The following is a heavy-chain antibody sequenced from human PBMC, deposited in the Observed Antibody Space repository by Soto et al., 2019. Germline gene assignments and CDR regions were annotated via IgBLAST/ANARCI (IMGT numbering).Heavy chain of an antibody. CDR1: GGSISSSSYY. Sequence: SETLSLTCTVSGGSISSSSYYWGWIRQPPGKGLEWIGSIYYSGSTYYNPSLKSRVTISVDTSKNQFSLKLSSVTAADTAVYYCARGPRCSGGSCYYYYYMDVWGKGTTVTVSS. D-gene: IGHD2-15*01. CDR3: ARGPRCSGGSCYYYYYMDV. CDR2: IYYSGST. V-gene: IGHV4-39*01. J-gene: IGHJ6*03.